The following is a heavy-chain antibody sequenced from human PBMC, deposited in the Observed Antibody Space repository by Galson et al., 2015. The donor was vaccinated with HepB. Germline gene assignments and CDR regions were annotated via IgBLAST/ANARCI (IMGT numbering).Heavy chain of an antibody. D-gene: IGHD2-15*01. CDR3: ARSDGYCSGGSCYERYYYYGMDV. Sequence: SVKVSCKASGYTFTSYDINWVRQATGQGLEWMGWMNPNSGNTGYAQKFQGRVTMTRNTSISTAYMELSSLRSEDTAVYYCARSDGYCSGGSCYERYYYYGMDVWGQGTTVTVSS. J-gene: IGHJ6*02. V-gene: IGHV1-8*01. CDR1: GYTFTSYD. CDR2: MNPNSGNT.